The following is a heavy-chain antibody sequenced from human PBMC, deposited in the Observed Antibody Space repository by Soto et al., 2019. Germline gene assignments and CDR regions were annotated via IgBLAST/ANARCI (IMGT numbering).Heavy chain of an antibody. J-gene: IGHJ6*02. Sequence: GGSLRLSCAASGFTFSSYWMSWVRQAPGKGLEWVANIKQDGSEKYYVDSVKGRFTISRDNAKNSLYLQMNSLRAEDTAVYYCARITVPQWPVLYYYYGMDVWGQGTTVTVSS. CDR1: GFTFSSYW. CDR3: ARITVPQWPVLYYYYGMDV. D-gene: IGHD6-19*01. V-gene: IGHV3-7*01. CDR2: IKQDGSEK.